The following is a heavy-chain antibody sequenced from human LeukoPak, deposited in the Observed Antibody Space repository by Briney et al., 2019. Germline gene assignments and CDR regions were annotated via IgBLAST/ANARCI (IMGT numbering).Heavy chain of an antibody. CDR1: GFTFSSYA. D-gene: IGHD1-26*01. CDR2: ISGSGGST. CDR3: AKEGGLGELPVEYFRH. V-gene: IGHV3-23*01. Sequence: GGSLRLSCAASGFTFSSYAMSWVRQAPGKGLEWVSAISGSGGSTYYADSVKGRFTISRDNSKNTLYLQMNSLRAEDTAVYYCAKEGGLGELPVEYFRHWGQGTLVTVSS. J-gene: IGHJ1*01.